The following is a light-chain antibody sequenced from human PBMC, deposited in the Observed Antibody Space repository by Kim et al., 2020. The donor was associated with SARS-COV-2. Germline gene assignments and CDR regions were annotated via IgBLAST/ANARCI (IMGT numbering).Light chain of an antibody. J-gene: IGLJ2*01. CDR2: QVT. V-gene: IGLV2-8*01. CDR3: SSYAAGNTLL. CDR1: SSDVGGYDY. Sequence: GQSVAISCSGASSDVGGYDYVSWYQRHPDKATKLMIDQVTKRPSGVPGRFSGYKSGNAASLTVSGLQPEDEADYYCSSYAAGNTLLFGGGTQLTVL.